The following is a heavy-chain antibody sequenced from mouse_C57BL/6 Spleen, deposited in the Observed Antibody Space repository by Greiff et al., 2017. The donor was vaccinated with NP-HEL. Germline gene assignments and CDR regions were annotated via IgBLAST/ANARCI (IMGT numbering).Heavy chain of an antibody. CDR2: ISNGGGST. V-gene: IGHV5-12*01. CDR1: GFTFSDYY. CDR3: ARHAVTTTVPFDY. Sequence: EVKLEESGGGLVQPGGSLKLSCAASGFTFSDYYMYWVRQTPEKRLEWVAYISNGGGSTYYPDTVKGRFTISRDNAKNTPYLQMSRLKSEDTAMYYCARHAVTTTVPFDYWGQGTTLTVSS. J-gene: IGHJ2*01. D-gene: IGHD1-2*01.